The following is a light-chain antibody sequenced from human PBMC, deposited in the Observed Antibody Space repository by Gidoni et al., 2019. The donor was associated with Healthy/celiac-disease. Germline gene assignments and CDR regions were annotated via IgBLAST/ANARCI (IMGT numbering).Light chain of an antibody. CDR2: KAS. CDR3: QQYNSYPLA. V-gene: IGKV1-5*03. CDR1: QSISSW. J-gene: IGKJ2*01. Sequence: DIQMTQSPSTLSASVGDRVTITCRASQSISSWLAWYQQKPGKAPKLLINKASSLESGVPSRFSGSGSGTEFTLTISGLQPDDFATYYCQQYNSYPLAFGQGTKLEIK.